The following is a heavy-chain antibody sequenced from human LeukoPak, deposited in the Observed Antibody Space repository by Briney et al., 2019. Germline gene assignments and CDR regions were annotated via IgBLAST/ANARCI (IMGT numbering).Heavy chain of an antibody. CDR2: IKQDGSVK. CDR3: ARIGYSSSSNDY. CDR1: GFTFNNYW. Sequence: GGSLRLSCAASGFTFNNYWMTWVRQAPGKGLEWVANIKQDGSVKYYVDSVKGRLTISRDNAKNSLYLQMNRLRAEDTAVYYCARIGYSSSSNDYWGQGTLVIVSS. D-gene: IGHD6-6*01. V-gene: IGHV3-7*01. J-gene: IGHJ4*02.